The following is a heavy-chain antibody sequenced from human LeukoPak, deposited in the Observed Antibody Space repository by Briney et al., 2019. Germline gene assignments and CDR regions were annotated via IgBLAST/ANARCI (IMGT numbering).Heavy chain of an antibody. CDR3: ASAQSIAAAGVWFDP. CDR1: DDSISDYY. D-gene: IGHD6-13*01. V-gene: IGHV4-59*01. CDR2: IYYSGTA. Sequence: PSETLSLSCTVSDDSISDYYLSWIRQPPGKGLEWIGYIYYSGTANYNPSLKSRVTISVDTSKNQFSLKLSSVTAADTAVYYCASAQSIAAAGVWFDPSGARNPVTVSS. J-gene: IGHJ5*02.